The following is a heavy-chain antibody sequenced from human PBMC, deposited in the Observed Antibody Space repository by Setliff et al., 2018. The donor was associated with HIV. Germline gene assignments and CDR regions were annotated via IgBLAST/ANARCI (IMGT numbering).Heavy chain of an antibody. J-gene: IGHJ4*02. Sequence: SETLSLTCAVYGGSLSGYHWSWIRQSPEKGLEWIGEINHSGSTNYNPSLKSRVTMSVDTSKNQFSLKLSSATAADTAVYYCARGGGYDRSGYYPFDYWGQGTPVTVSS. CDR1: GGSLSGYH. CDR3: ARGGGYDRSGYYPFDY. CDR2: INHSGST. D-gene: IGHD3-22*01. V-gene: IGHV4-34*01.